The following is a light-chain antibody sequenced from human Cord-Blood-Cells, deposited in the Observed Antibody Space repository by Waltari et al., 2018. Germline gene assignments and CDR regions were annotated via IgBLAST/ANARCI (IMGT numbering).Light chain of an antibody. Sequence: QSALTQPASVSGSPGQSITISCTGTSSDVGGYHYVSWYQQHPGKAPKLMIYDVSNRSSGVSNRFSGSKAGNTASLTISGLQAEDEADYYCSSYTSSSTLVFGGGTKLTVL. CDR2: DVS. CDR3: SSYTSSSTLV. J-gene: IGLJ3*02. CDR1: SSDVGGYHY. V-gene: IGLV2-14*03.